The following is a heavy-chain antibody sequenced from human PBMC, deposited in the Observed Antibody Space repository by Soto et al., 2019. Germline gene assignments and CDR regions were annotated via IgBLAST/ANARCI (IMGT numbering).Heavy chain of an antibody. CDR3: ARSYSIYVFYLFDP. CDR1: GCAISSYD. V-gene: IGHV4-59*01. D-gene: IGHD6-13*01. Sequence: KTSDTLSLTCTVSGCAISSYDWSWIRQPPGKGLEWIGYIYYSGSTNYNPPLKSRVTISVDTSKNQFSLKLSSVTAADTAVYYGARSYSIYVFYLFDPWGQGTLLTISS. CDR2: IYYSGST. J-gene: IGHJ5*02.